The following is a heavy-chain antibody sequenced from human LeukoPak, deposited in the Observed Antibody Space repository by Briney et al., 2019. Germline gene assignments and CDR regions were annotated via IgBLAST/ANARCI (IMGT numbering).Heavy chain of an antibody. V-gene: IGHV4-31*03. CDR1: GGSISSGSYY. D-gene: IGHD3-10*01. CDR3: ARVFHASDYYGSGSYPV. Sequence: SETLSLTCTVSGGSISSGSYYWSWIRQHPGKGLEWIGYIYYSGSTYYNPSLKSRVTISVDTSKNQFSLKLSSVTAADTAVYYCARVFHASDYYGSGSYPVWGQGTLVTVSS. CDR2: IYYSGST. J-gene: IGHJ4*02.